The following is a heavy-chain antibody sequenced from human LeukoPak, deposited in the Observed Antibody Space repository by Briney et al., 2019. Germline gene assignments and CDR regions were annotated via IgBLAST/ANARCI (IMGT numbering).Heavy chain of an antibody. CDR2: TYYRSKWYN. V-gene: IGHV6-1*01. CDR1: GDSVSSNSAA. D-gene: IGHD6-13*01. J-gene: IGHJ4*02. CDR3: ARDHSLAFSSWYGYFDY. Sequence: PSQTLSLTCAISGDSVSSNSAAWNWIRQSPSRGLEWLGRTYYRSKWYNDYAVSVKSRITINPDTSKNQFSLQLNSVTPEDTAVYYCARDHSLAFSSWYGYFDYWGQGTLVTVSS.